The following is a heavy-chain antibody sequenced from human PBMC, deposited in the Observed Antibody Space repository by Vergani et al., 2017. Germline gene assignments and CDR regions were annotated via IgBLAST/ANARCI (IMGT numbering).Heavy chain of an antibody. CDR1: GGSISSGDYY. D-gene: IGHD6-19*01. CDR3: ARGVKYEAAAGAVAGHFDY. Sequence: QVQLQESGPGLVKPSQTLSLTCTVSGGSISSGDYYWSWIRQPPGKGLEWIGYIYYSGSTYYNPSLKSRVTISVDTSKNQFSLKLSSVTAADTAVYYCARGVKYEAAAGAVAGHFDYWGQGTLVTVSS. CDR2: IYYSGST. J-gene: IGHJ4*02. V-gene: IGHV4-30-4*01.